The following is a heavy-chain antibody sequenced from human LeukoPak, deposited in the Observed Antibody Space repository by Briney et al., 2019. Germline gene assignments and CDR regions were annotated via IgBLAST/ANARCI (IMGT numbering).Heavy chain of an antibody. V-gene: IGHV3-48*01. CDR3: ARSVFQGAFDI. CDR2: ISSSSSTI. CDR1: GFTFSSYS. J-gene: IGHJ3*02. Sequence: GGSLRLSCAASGFTFSSYSMNWVRQATGKGLEWVSYISSSSSTIQYADSVKGRFTISRDNAKDSLYLQMNSLRAEDTAVYFCARSVFQGAFDIWGQGTLVTVSS. D-gene: IGHD5/OR15-5a*01.